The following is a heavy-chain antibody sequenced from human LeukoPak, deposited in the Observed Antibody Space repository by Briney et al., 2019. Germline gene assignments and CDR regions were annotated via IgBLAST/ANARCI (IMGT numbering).Heavy chain of an antibody. V-gene: IGHV3-23*01. CDR1: GFTFSAYA. CDR3: AKVALRGGDFY. J-gene: IGHJ4*02. D-gene: IGHD2-21*02. CDR2: ISASGGST. Sequence: PGGSLRLSCEASGFTFSAYAMTWVRQAPGKGLEWVSGISASGGSTYYADSVKGRFTISRDNSKNTLFLQMNSLRDEDTAVYYCAKVALRGGDFYWGQGTLVTVSS.